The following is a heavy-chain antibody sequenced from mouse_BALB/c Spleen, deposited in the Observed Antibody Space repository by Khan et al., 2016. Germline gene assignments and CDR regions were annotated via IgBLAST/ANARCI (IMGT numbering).Heavy chain of an antibody. Sequence: EVELVESGGGLVQPGGSLKLSCAASGFTFSTYAMSWVRQTPDKRLELVATINSNGGSTYYPDNVKGRFTISRDNAKNTLYLQMSSLKSEDTAMXYCARGRQAVDYWGQGTSVTVSS. CDR1: GFTFSTYA. J-gene: IGHJ4*01. CDR2: INSNGGST. D-gene: IGHD2-12*01. V-gene: IGHV5-6-3*01. CDR3: ARGRQAVDY.